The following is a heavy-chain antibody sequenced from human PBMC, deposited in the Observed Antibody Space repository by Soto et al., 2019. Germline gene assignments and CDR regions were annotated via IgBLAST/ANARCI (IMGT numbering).Heavy chain of an antibody. D-gene: IGHD3-9*01. CDR2: ISYDGRNK. V-gene: IGHV3-30-3*01. J-gene: IGHJ4*02. CDR3: ARDGPGYDILTGYYASFDY. CDR1: GFTFISYA. Sequence: QVQLVESGGGVVQPGRSLGLSCAASGFTFISYAWHWVRQAPGKGLGWGAVISYDGRNKYYADSVKGRFTISRGNSKNTLYLQMNSLRAEDTAVYYCARDGPGYDILTGYYASFDYWGQGTLVTVSS.